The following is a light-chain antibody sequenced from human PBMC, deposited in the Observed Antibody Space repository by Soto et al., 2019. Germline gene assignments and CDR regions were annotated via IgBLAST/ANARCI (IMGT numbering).Light chain of an antibody. CDR1: SSDVGAYNF. Sequence: QSALTQPRSVSGSPGQSVTISCTGSSSDVGAYNFASWYQQHPGAAPKLLIHDVNKRPPGVPDRFSASKSGNTASLTITGLQAEDEADYYCQSYDSSLSGSHFVFGTGTKLTVL. V-gene: IGLV2-11*01. CDR3: QSYDSSLSGSHFV. CDR2: DVN. J-gene: IGLJ1*01.